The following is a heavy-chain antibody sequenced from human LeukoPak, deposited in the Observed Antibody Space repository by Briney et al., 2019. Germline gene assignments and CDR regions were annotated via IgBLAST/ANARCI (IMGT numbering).Heavy chain of an antibody. CDR1: GGSISSSSYY. D-gene: IGHD3-10*01. Sequence: SETLSLTCTVSGGSISSSSYYWGWIRQPPGKGLEWIGEINHSGSINYNPSLKSRVTISVDTSKNQFSLKLRSVTAADTAVYYCARGGHDSGSYGVGNFDYWGQGTLVIVSS. J-gene: IGHJ4*02. CDR2: INHSGSI. V-gene: IGHV4-39*07. CDR3: ARGGHDSGSYGVGNFDY.